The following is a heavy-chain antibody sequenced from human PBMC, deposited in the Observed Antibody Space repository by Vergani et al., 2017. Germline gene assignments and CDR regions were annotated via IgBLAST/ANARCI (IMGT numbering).Heavy chain of an antibody. Sequence: QVQLQQWGAGLLKPSETLSLTCAVYGGSFSGYYWSWIRQPPGKGLEWIGEINHSGSTNYNPSLKSRVTISVDTSKNQFSLKLSSVTAADTAVYYCARDAYYYDSSGYHDAFDIWGQGTMVTVSS. CDR3: ARDAYYYDSSGYHDAFDI. J-gene: IGHJ3*02. D-gene: IGHD3-22*01. CDR1: GGSFSGYY. V-gene: IGHV4-34*01. CDR2: INHSGST.